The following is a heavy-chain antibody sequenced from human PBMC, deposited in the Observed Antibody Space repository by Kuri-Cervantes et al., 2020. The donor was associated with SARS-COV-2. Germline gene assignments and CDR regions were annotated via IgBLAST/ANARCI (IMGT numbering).Heavy chain of an antibody. CDR2: ISSSSSTI. CDR1: GFSFSSYG. D-gene: IGHD3-3*01. J-gene: IGHJ3*02. Sequence: GESLKISCAASGFSFSSYGMHWVRQAPGKGLEWVSYISSSSSTIYYADSVKGRFTISRDNAKNSLYLQMNSLRAEDTAVYYCARAHTFLEWSSDAFDIWGQGTMVTVSS. CDR3: ARAHTFLEWSSDAFDI. V-gene: IGHV3-48*01.